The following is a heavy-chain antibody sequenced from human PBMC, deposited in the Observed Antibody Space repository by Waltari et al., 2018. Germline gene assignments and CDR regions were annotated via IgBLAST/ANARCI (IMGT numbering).Heavy chain of an antibody. Sequence: EVQLVESGGGLVQPGRSLRLSCAASGFTFDDYAMHWVRQAPGNGLEWVSGMSWNSGSIGYADSVKGRFTISRDNAKNSLYLQMNSLRAEDTALYYCAKDIYSSGWSNWFDPWGQGTLVTVSS. CDR2: MSWNSGSI. D-gene: IGHD6-19*01. V-gene: IGHV3-9*01. J-gene: IGHJ5*02. CDR1: GFTFDDYA. CDR3: AKDIYSSGWSNWFDP.